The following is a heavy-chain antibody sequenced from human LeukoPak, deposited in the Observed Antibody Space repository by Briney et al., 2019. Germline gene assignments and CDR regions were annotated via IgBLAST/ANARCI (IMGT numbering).Heavy chain of an antibody. CDR1: GFTFTSSA. CDR3: AAESGDILTAIDP. CDR2: IVVGSGNT. D-gene: IGHD3-9*01. J-gene: IGHJ5*02. Sequence: GTSVKVSCKASGFTFTSSAVQWVRQARGQRLEWIGWIVVGSGNTNYAQKFQERVTITRDMSTSTVYMELSSLRSEDTAVYYCAAESGDILTAIDPWGQGTLVTVSS. V-gene: IGHV1-58*01.